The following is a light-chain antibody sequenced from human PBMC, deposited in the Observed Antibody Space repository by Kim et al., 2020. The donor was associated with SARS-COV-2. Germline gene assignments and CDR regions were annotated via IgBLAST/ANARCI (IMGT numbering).Light chain of an antibody. J-gene: IGKJ5*01. Sequence: DIHMTQSPSSLSASIGDRVTITCRASEGIAKSLAWFQQKPGTAPKCLIYGASTLEPGVPSRFSGRRSGTEFTLTINSLQPEDFATYSCQQFNAFPITFGQGTRLEIK. CDR1: EGIAKS. CDR2: GAS. CDR3: QQFNAFPIT. V-gene: IGKV1-16*01.